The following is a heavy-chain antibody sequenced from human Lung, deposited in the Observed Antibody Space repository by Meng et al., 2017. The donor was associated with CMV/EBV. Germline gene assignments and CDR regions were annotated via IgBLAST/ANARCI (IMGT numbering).Heavy chain of an antibody. CDR3: ARGGGEGGSDPVGDY. CDR1: GYTFTSYG. V-gene: IGHV1-18*01. Sequence: ASVXVSXKASGYTFTSYGISWVRQAPGQGLEWMGWISAYNGNTNYAQKLQGRVTMTTDTSTSTAYMELRSLRSDDTAVYYCARGGGEGGSDPVGDYWGQGXLVTVSS. D-gene: IGHD1-26*01. CDR2: ISAYNGNT. J-gene: IGHJ4*02.